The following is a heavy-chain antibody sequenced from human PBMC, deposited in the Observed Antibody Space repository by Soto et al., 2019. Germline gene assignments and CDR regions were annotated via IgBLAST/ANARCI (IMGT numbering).Heavy chain of an antibody. CDR1: GGSISSGGYY. J-gene: IGHJ4*02. CDR3: AISSQSTVTTFHY. D-gene: IGHD4-17*01. Sequence: QVQLQESGPGLVKPSQTLSLTCTVSGGSISSGGYYWSWIRQHPGKGLEWIGYIYYSGSTYYNPSLTSRVTISVDTSKTQFSLKLSSVTAADTAVYYCAISSQSTVTTFHYWGQGTLVTFSS. V-gene: IGHV4-31*03. CDR2: IYYSGST.